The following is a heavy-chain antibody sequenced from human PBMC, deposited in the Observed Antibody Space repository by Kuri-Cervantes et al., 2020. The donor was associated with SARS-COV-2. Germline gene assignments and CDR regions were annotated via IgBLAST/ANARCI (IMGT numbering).Heavy chain of an antibody. Sequence: GESLKISCAASGFTFSGYAMHWVRQASGKGLEWVGRIRSKANSYATAYAASVKGRFTISRDDSKNTAYLQMNNLKTEDTAVYYCTRHWTGWGQGTLVTVSS. V-gene: IGHV3-73*01. D-gene: IGHD3/OR15-3a*01. CDR1: GFTFSGYA. J-gene: IGHJ4*02. CDR2: IRSKANSYAT. CDR3: TRHWTG.